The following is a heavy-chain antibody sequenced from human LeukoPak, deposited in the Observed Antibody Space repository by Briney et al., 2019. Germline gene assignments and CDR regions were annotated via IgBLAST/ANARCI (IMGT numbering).Heavy chain of an antibody. D-gene: IGHD3-3*02. CDR1: GFTLTNHW. CDR2: IKEDGSEK. J-gene: IGHJ5*02. V-gene: IGHV3-7*03. Sequence: QPGGSLRLSCAASGFTLTNHWMSWVRQAPGKGLEWMANIKEDGSEKYYVDSVKGRFTVSRDNVKNSLFLQMNSLRVDDTAVYYCAKSGSSVFWSWGQGTLVTVSS. CDR3: AKSGSSVFWS.